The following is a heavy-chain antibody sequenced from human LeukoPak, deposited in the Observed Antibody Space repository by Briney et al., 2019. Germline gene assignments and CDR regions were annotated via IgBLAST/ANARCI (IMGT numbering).Heavy chain of an antibody. V-gene: IGHV5-51*01. CDR3: ARHRRYYDSSGSSPDY. D-gene: IGHD3-22*01. Sequence: GESLQISCQGSGYSFTSYWIGWVRQMPGKGLEWMGIIYPRDSNIRYSPSFQGQVTISADKSISTTYLQWSSLRASDTAIYYCARHRRYYDSSGSSPDYWGQGTRVTVSS. J-gene: IGHJ4*02. CDR1: GYSFTSYW. CDR2: IYPRDSNI.